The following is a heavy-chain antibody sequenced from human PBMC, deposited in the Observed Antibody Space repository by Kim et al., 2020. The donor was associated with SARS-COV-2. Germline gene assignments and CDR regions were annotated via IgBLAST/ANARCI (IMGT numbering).Heavy chain of an antibody. CDR3: ARDLTMIVVVEQGGDYYMDV. CDR2: INPSGGST. V-gene: IGHV1-46*01. CDR1: GYTFTSYY. J-gene: IGHJ6*03. D-gene: IGHD3-22*01. Sequence: ASVKVSCKASGYTFTSYYMHWVRQAPGQGLEWMGIINPSGGSTSYAQKFQGRVTMTRDTSTSTVYMELSSLRSEDTAVYYCARDLTMIVVVEQGGDYYMDVWGKGTTVTVSS.